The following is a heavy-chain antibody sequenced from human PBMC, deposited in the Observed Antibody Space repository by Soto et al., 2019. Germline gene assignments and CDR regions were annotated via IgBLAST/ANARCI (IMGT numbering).Heavy chain of an antibody. Sequence: PGGSLRLSCTASGFTFGDYAMSWFRQAPGKGLEWVGFIRNKAYGGTTEYAASVNGRFIISRDDSRSIAYLQMNSLKTEDTAVYYCTRAIYYYDSSGYYYSDYWGQGTLVTVSS. CDR1: GFTFGDYA. J-gene: IGHJ4*02. CDR3: TRAIYYYDSSGYYYSDY. CDR2: IRNKAYGGTT. V-gene: IGHV3-49*03. D-gene: IGHD3-22*01.